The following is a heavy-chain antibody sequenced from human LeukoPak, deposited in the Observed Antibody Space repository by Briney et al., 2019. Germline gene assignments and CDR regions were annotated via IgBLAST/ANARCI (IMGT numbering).Heavy chain of an antibody. CDR2: ISGSGGST. CDR1: GLTFSSYA. D-gene: IGHD4-23*01. V-gene: IGHV3-23*01. CDR3: AKDMDTVVTTVDD. J-gene: IGHJ4*02. Sequence: GGSLRLSCAASGLTFSSYAMSWVRQAPGKGLEWVSGISGSGGSTYYADSVKGRFIISRDNSKDTLYLRMNSLRAEDTAVYYCAKDMDTVVTTVDDWGQGTLVTVS.